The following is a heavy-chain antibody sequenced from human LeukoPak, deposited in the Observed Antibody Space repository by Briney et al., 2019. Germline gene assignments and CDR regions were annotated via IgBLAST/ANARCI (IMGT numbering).Heavy chain of an antibody. CDR3: ATGRWGSSWYRGFDP. V-gene: IGHV4-59*08. CDR1: GGSISSYY. J-gene: IGHJ5*02. Sequence: PSETLSLTCTVSGGSISSYYWNWIRQPPGKGLEWIGYIYYSGSTNYNPSLKSRVTISVDTSKNQFSLKLSSVTAADTAVYYCATGRWGSSWYRGFDPWGQGTLVTVSS. CDR2: IYYSGST. D-gene: IGHD6-13*01.